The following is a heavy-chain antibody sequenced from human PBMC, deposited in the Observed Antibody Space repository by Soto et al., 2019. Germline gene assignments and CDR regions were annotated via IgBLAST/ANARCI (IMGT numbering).Heavy chain of an antibody. D-gene: IGHD3-22*01. V-gene: IGHV1-69*01. CDR3: AREVVRPPITMIVGAGAFDI. Sequence: AAVKVSCKASGGTFSSYAISWVRQAPGQGLEWMGGIIPIFGTANYAQKFQGRVTITADESTSTAYMELSSLRSEDTAVYYCAREVVRPPITMIVGAGAFDIWGQRTMLTVSS. CDR1: GGTFSSYA. CDR2: IIPIFGTA. J-gene: IGHJ3*02.